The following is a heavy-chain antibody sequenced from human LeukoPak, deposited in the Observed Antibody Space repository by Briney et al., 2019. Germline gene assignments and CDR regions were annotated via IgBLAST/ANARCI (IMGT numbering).Heavy chain of an antibody. Sequence: GGSLRLPCAASGFTFSSYSMNWLRQAPGKGLEWVSSISSSSSYIYYADSVKGRFTISRDNAKNSLYLQMNSLRAEDTAVYYCARESSSYGSCSYSPNGGDGVDYWGQGTLVTVSS. J-gene: IGHJ4*02. CDR3: ARESSSYGSCSYSPNGGDGVDY. CDR1: GFTFSSYS. V-gene: IGHV3-21*01. CDR2: ISSSSSYI. D-gene: IGHD3-10*01.